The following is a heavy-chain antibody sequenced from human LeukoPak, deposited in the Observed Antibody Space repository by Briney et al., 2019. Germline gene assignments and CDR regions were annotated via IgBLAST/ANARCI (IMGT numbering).Heavy chain of an antibody. Sequence: GGSLRLSCAACGFTFSSYAMSWVRQAPGKGLEWVSAISGSAGSTYYADSVKGRFTISRDNFKNTLYLQMNSLRAEDTAVYYCARRTDSSGWYGDGYYFDYWGQGTLVTVSS. V-gene: IGHV3-23*01. CDR2: ISGSAGST. J-gene: IGHJ4*02. D-gene: IGHD6-19*01. CDR1: GFTFSSYA. CDR3: ARRTDSSGWYGDGYYFDY.